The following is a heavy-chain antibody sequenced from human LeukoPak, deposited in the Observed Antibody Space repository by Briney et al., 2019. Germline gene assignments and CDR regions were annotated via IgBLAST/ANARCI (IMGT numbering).Heavy chain of an antibody. CDR3: AKDGNWARFEN. D-gene: IGHD7-27*01. J-gene: IGHJ4*02. CDR1: GFTFSSYA. Sequence: GGSLRLSCAASGFTFSSYAMSWVREAPGKGREWVSAISGSGGSTYYADSVKGRFTISRDNSKNTLYLQMNSLRAEDTAVYYCAKDGNWARFENWGQGTLVTVSS. V-gene: IGHV3-23*01. CDR2: ISGSGGST.